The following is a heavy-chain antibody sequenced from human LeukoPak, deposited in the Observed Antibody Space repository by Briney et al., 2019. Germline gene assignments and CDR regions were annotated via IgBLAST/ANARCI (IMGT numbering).Heavy chain of an antibody. CDR1: GGSISSYY. CDR3: ARWIQLWSGAFDI. D-gene: IGHD5-18*01. J-gene: IGHJ3*02. V-gene: IGHV4-30-4*01. Sequence: SETLSLTCTVSGGSISSYYWSWIRQPPGKGLEWIGYIYYSGSTYYNPSLKSRVTISVDTSKNQFSLKLSSVTAADTAVYYCARWIQLWSGAFDIWGQGTMVTVSS. CDR2: IYYSGST.